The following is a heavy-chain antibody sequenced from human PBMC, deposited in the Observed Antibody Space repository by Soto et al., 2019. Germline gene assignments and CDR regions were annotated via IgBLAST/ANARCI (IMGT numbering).Heavy chain of an antibody. D-gene: IGHD2-21*02. Sequence: GGSLRLSCVGTGLNFDDFAMHWVRQAPGKGLEWVSGITWNSRVLAYVDSVKGRFTISRDNSKNTLYLQMNSLRAEDTAVYYCAKDLRTVVTQLDYWGQGTLVTVSS. CDR1: GLNFDDFA. J-gene: IGHJ4*02. CDR2: ITWNSRVL. CDR3: AKDLRTVVTQLDY. V-gene: IGHV3-9*01.